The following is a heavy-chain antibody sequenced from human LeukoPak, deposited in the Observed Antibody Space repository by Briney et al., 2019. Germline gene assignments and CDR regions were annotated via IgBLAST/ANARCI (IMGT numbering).Heavy chain of an antibody. Sequence: SETLSFTCTVSGVSISSYYWSWIRQPPGKGLEWIGYIYYSGSTNYNPSLKSRVTRSLDTSKNQFSLKLSSVTAADTAVYYCARSGSYGAAGDYWGQGTLVSVSS. J-gene: IGHJ4*02. CDR1: GVSISSYY. D-gene: IGHD2-15*01. CDR3: ARSGSYGAAGDY. V-gene: IGHV4-59*08. CDR2: IYYSGST.